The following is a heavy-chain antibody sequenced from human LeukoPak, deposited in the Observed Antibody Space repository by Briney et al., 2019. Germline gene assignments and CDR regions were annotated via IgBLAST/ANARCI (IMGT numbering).Heavy chain of an antibody. CDR3: ARDWVPIEAANRLLDYYGMDV. CDR2: IYYSGST. Sequence: SETLSLTCTVSGGSISSGGYYWSWIRQHPGKGLEWIGYIYYSGSTYYNPSLKSRVTISVDTSKNQFSLKLSSVTAADTAVYYCARDWVPIEAANRLLDYYGMDVWGQGTTVTVSS. D-gene: IGHD2-15*01. V-gene: IGHV4-31*03. J-gene: IGHJ6*02. CDR1: GGSISSGGYY.